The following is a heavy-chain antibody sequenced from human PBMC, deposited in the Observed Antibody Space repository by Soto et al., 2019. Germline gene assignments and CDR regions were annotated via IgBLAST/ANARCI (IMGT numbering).Heavy chain of an antibody. V-gene: IGHV3-74*01. Sequence: PGGSLRLSCAASGFTLSSYWMHWVRQAPGKGLVWVSRINSDGSSTSYADSVKGRFTISRDNAKNTLYLQMNSLRAEDTAVYYCASLTYYYDSSGYGYYYGMDVWGQGTTVTVSS. CDR3: ASLTYYYDSSGYGYYYGMDV. CDR1: GFTLSSYW. J-gene: IGHJ6*02. D-gene: IGHD3-22*01. CDR2: INSDGSST.